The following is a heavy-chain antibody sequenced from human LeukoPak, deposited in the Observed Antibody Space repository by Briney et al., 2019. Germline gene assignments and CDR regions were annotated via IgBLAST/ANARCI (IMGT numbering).Heavy chain of an antibody. CDR3: AKDCGGDCYYDSVY. Sequence: GGSLRLSCAASGFTFSSYAMHWVRQAPGKGLEWVSAISGSGDSTYYADSVKGRFTISRDNSKNTLYLQMNSLRAEDTAVHYCAKDCGGDCYYDSVYWGQGTLVTVSS. D-gene: IGHD2-21*02. V-gene: IGHV3-23*01. CDR1: GFTFSSYA. CDR2: ISGSGDST. J-gene: IGHJ4*02.